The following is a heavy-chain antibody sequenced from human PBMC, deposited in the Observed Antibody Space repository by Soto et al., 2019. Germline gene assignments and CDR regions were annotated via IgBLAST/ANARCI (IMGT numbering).Heavy chain of an antibody. CDR1: GFTFSSYA. D-gene: IGHD6-13*01. CDR3: ARVTSAADGIYYYYGMDV. J-gene: IGHJ6*02. V-gene: IGHV3-23*01. CDR2: ISGSGGST. Sequence: SLRLSCAASGFTFSSYAMSWVRQAPGKGLEWVSAISGSGGSTYYADSVKGRFTISRDNAKNSLYLQMNSLRDEDTAVYYCARVTSAADGIYYYYGMDVWGQGTTVTVSS.